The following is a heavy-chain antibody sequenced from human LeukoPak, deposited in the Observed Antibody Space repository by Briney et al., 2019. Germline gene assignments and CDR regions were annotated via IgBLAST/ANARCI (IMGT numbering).Heavy chain of an antibody. Sequence: PSETLSLTCTVSGGSISSHYWSWIRQPPGKGLEWIGYIYYSGSTNYNPSLKSRVTISVDTSKNQFSLKLSSVTAADTAVYYCARGWYYFDYWGQGTLVTVSS. J-gene: IGHJ4*02. CDR2: IYYSGST. D-gene: IGHD6-13*01. V-gene: IGHV4-59*11. CDR3: ARGWYYFDY. CDR1: GGSISSHY.